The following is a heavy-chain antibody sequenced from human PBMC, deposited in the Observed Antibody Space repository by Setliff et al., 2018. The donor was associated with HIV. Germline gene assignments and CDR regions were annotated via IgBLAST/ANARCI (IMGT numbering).Heavy chain of an antibody. CDR3: AKDSEAVAVKYYYMDV. CDR1: GFTFSDNG. D-gene: IGHD6-19*01. J-gene: IGHJ6*03. Sequence: GGSLRLSCAASGFTFSDNGMVWVRQAPGEGLEWVAFIWYNGGKTYYADSVQGRFTISRDTPNHMVYLQMNNLRPEDTALYYCAKDSEAVAVKYYYMDVWGRGTTVTVSS. V-gene: IGHV3-30*02. CDR2: IWYNGGKT.